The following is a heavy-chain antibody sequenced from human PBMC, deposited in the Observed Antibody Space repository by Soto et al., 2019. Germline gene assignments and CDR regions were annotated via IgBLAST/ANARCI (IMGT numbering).Heavy chain of an antibody. D-gene: IGHD2-15*01. CDR3: ARERTPDAFDI. V-gene: IGHV3-48*03. CDR2: ISSSGSTM. Sequence: ELQVVESGGGLVQPGGSLRLSCAASGFTFSNYEMNWVCQAPGKGLEWVSYISSSGSTMYYAESVKGRFTISRDNAKNSLYLQMSRLRAEDTAVYYCARERTPDAFDIWGQGTMVTVSS. CDR1: GFTFSNYE. J-gene: IGHJ3*02.